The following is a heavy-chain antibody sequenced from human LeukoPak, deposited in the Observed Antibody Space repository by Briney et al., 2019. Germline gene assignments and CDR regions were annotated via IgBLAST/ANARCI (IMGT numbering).Heavy chain of an antibody. J-gene: IGHJ4*02. D-gene: IGHD6-13*01. CDR1: GFTVSSNY. CDR3: ATLGLYSSSWHPTPFDY. CDR2: IYSGGST. V-gene: IGHV3-53*01. Sequence: GGSLRLSCAASGFTVSSNYMSWVRQAPGKGLEWVSVIYSGGSTYYADSVKGRFTISRDNSKNTLYLQMNSLRAEDTAVYYCATLGLYSSSWHPTPFDYWGQGTLVTVSS.